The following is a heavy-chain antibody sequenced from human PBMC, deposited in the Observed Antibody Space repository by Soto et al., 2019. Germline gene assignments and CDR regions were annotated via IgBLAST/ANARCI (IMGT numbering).Heavy chain of an antibody. Sequence: GLDLEWLALIYWNDDKRYSPSLKSRLTITKDTSKNQVVLTMTNMDPVDTATYYCAHCGYSYGSWWFDPWGQGTLVTVSS. J-gene: IGHJ5*02. D-gene: IGHD5-18*01. V-gene: IGHV2-5*01. CDR3: AHCGYSYGSWWFDP. CDR2: IYWNDDK.